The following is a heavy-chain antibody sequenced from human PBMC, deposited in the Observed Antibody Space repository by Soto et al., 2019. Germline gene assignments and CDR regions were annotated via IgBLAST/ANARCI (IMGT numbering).Heavy chain of an antibody. CDR1: GYTFTSYD. Sequence: VKGSCKASGYTFTSYDINWVRQANGQGLEWMGWMNPNSGNTGYAQKFQGRVTMTRNTSISTAYMELSSLRSEDTAVYYCALPYCTNGVCYTNYFDYWGQGTLVTVSS. CDR3: ALPYCTNGVCYTNYFDY. CDR2: MNPNSGNT. J-gene: IGHJ4*02. V-gene: IGHV1-8*01. D-gene: IGHD2-8*01.